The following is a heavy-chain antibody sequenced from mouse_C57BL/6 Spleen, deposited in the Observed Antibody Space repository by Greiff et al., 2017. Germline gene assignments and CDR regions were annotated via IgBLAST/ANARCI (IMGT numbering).Heavy chain of an antibody. J-gene: IGHJ2*01. CDR3: TRSPCICPDY. Sequence: VQLQQSGAELVRPGASVTLSCKASGYTFTDYEMHWVKQTPVHGLEWIGAIDPETGGTAYNQKFKGKAILTADKSSSTAYMELRSLTSEDSAVYYCTRSPCICPDYWGQGTTLTVSS. D-gene: IGHD6-1*01. V-gene: IGHV1-15*01. CDR2: IDPETGGT. CDR1: GYTFTDYE.